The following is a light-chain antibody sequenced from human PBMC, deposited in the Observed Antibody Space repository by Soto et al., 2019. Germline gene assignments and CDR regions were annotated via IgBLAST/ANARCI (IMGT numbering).Light chain of an antibody. V-gene: IGLV1-47*01. CDR3: AAWDDSLSGGV. Sequence: QSVLTQPPSASGTPGQRVTISCSGSRSNIGSNFVYWYQQFPGTAPKLLIYRNNQRPSGVPDRFSGSKSGTSASLAISGLPSEDEADYYCAAWDDSLSGGVFGGGTKLTVL. CDR2: RNN. J-gene: IGLJ3*02. CDR1: RSNIGSNF.